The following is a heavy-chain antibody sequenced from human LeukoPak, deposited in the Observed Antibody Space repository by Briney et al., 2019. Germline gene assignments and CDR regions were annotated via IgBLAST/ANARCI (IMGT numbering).Heavy chain of an antibody. V-gene: IGHV4-59*01. CDR1: GGSISSYY. CDR2: IYYSGST. D-gene: IGHD3-3*01. Sequence: SETLSLTCTVSGGSISSYYWSWIRQPPGKGLEWIGYIYYSGSTNYNPSLKSRVTISVGTSKNQFSLKLSSVTAADTAVYYCARVGIFGVVRYMDVWGKGTTVTVSS. CDR3: ARVGIFGVVRYMDV. J-gene: IGHJ6*03.